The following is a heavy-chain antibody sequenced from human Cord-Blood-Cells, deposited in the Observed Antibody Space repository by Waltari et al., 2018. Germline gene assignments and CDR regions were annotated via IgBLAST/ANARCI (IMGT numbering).Heavy chain of an antibody. CDR2: ISYDGSNK. V-gene: IGHV3-30*18. CDR3: AKLPGDHWYFDL. D-gene: IGHD3-10*01. J-gene: IGHJ2*01. Sequence: QVQLVEPGGWVVKPGRSLRLSCAAAGFTFSRYGLHWLGQAPGKGLEWVAVISYDGSNKYYADSVKGRFTISRDNSKNTLYLQMNSLRAEDTAVYYCAKLPGDHWYFDLWGRGTLVTVSS. CDR1: GFTFSRYG.